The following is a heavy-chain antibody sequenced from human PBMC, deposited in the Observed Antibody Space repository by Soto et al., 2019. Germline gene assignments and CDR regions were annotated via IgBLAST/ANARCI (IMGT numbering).Heavy chain of an antibody. J-gene: IGHJ4*02. CDR3: ARRRGYSYADY. CDR2: IYYSGST. D-gene: IGHD5-18*01. Sequence: PSETLSLTCTVSVYSISTDYYWSWIRQPPGKGLEWIGYIYYSGSTYYNPSLKSRVTISVDTSKNQFSLKLSSVTAADTAVYYCARRRGYSYADYWGQGTLVTVSS. CDR1: VYSISTDYY. V-gene: IGHV4-30-4*01.